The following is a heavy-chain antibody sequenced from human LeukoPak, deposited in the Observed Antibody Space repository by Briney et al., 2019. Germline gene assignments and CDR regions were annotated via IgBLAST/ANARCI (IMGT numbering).Heavy chain of an antibody. CDR1: GFTFIAYW. CDR3: TTDHRTIYGVVFPDY. CDR2: INYKTNGGTA. J-gene: IGHJ4*02. V-gene: IGHV3-15*01. Sequence: GGSLRLSCTPSGFTFIAYWMAWVRQAPGKGLEWVGRINYKTNGGTADYAAPVKGRFIISRDDSKDTLFLQMNSLKTEDTAVYYCTTDHRTIYGVVFPDYWGQGTLVTVSS. D-gene: IGHD3-3*01.